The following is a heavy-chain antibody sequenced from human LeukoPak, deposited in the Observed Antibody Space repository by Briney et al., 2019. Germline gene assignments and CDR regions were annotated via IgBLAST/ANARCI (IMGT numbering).Heavy chain of an antibody. J-gene: IGHJ4*02. Sequence: GASVKVSCKASGYTFTSYGISWVRQDPGQGLEWMGWISAYNGNTNYAQKLQGRVTMTTDTSTSTAYMELRSLRSDDTAVYYCARSTIGYCSGGSCYSLDYFDYWGQGTLVTVSS. CDR2: ISAYNGNT. V-gene: IGHV1-18*01. D-gene: IGHD2-15*01. CDR3: ARSTIGYCSGGSCYSLDYFDY. CDR1: GYTFTSYG.